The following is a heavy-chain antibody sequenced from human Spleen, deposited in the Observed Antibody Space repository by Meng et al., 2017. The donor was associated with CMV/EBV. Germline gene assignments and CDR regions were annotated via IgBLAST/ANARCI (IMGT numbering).Heavy chain of an antibody. J-gene: IGHJ4*02. CDR2: ISAYNGNT. D-gene: IGHD2-21*02. CDR1: GHSIAGCK. Sequence: QAQLVQPGAEVKKPGASVKASGHSIAGCKRYWERQGPGQGLEWMGWISAYNGNTKYAQKVQGRVTMTTDTSTNTAYMELRSLRSDDTAVYYCARGGGVTTLGYWGQGTLVTVSS. V-gene: IGHV1-18*04. CDR3: ARGGGVTTLGY.